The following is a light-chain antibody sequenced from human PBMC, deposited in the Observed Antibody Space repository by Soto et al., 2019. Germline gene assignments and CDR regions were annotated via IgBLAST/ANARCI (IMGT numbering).Light chain of an antibody. Sequence: DIQMTQSPSSLSASVGDRVTITCRASESIRRHLNWYQQKPGKAPNLLIYTTSSLQSGVPSRFSASGSGTDFTLTISSLQPEDFATYYCHQSYLTPITFGQGTRLDLK. CDR1: ESIRRH. V-gene: IGKV1-39*01. J-gene: IGKJ5*01. CDR3: HQSYLTPIT. CDR2: TTS.